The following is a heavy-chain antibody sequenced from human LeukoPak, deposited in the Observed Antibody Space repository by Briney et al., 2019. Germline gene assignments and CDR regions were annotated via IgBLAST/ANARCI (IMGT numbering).Heavy chain of an antibody. J-gene: IGHJ2*01. D-gene: IGHD3-3*01. CDR1: GGSISSSSYY. Sequence: SETLSLTCTVSGGSISSSSYYWGWIRQPPGKGLEWIGSIYYSGSTYYNPSLKSRVTISVDTSKNQFSLKLSSVTAADTAVYYCARVRSIFGVDSYWYFDLWGRGTLVTVSS. CDR2: IYYSGST. V-gene: IGHV4-39*07. CDR3: ARVRSIFGVDSYWYFDL.